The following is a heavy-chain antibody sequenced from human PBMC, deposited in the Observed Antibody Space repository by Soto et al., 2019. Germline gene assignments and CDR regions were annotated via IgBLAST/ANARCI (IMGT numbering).Heavy chain of an antibody. J-gene: IGHJ4*02. V-gene: IGHV1-69*02. D-gene: IGHD3-10*01. CDR2: IIPILGIA. CDR3: ASDGGTMVRGYGY. CDR1: GGTFSSYT. Sequence: QVQLVQSGAEVKKPGSSVKVSCKASGGTFSSYTISWVRQAPGQGLEWMGRIIPILGIANYAQKFQGRVTITADKSTSTAYMELSSLRSEDTAVYYCASDGGTMVRGYGYWGQGTLVTASS.